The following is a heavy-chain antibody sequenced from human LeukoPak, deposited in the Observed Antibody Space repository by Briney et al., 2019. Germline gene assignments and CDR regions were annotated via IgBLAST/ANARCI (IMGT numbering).Heavy chain of an antibody. CDR2: ISGSSSYI. D-gene: IGHD3-9*01. Sequence: PGGSLRLSCAASGFTFSSYSMNWVRQAPGRGLEWVSSISGSSSYIYYADSLKGRFTISRDNAKNTLYLQMNSLRAEDTAVYYCARGATGPYWGQGTLVTVSS. CDR1: GFTFSSYS. CDR3: ARGATGPY. V-gene: IGHV3-21*01. J-gene: IGHJ4*02.